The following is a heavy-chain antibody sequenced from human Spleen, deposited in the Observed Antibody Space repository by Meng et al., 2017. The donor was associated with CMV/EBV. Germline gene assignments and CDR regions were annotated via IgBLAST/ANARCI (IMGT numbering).Heavy chain of an antibody. D-gene: IGHD2-2*02. J-gene: IGHJ4*02. CDR1: GFTFSSYE. CDR3: FAIAFDY. V-gene: IGHV3-48*03. CDR2: ISSSGRTI. Sequence: GGSLRLSCVASGFTFSSYEMNWVRQAPGKGLEWVSYISSSGRTIYYADSVKGRFTISRDNAKNSLYLQMNSLRAEDTAVYYCFAIAFDYLGQGTLVTVSS.